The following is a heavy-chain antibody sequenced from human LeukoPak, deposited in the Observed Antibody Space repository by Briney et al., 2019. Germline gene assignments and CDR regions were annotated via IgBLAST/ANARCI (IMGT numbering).Heavy chain of an antibody. CDR3: ARETDSTLFDY. Sequence: GGSLRLSCAASGFTFSSYGMTWVRQAPGKGLEWVSYISSSSSTIYYADSVKGRFTISRDNAKNSLYLQMNSLRGEDTAVYYCARETDSTLFDYWGQGTLVTVSS. CDR1: GFTFSSYG. CDR2: ISSSSSTI. V-gene: IGHV3-48*04. D-gene: IGHD2-2*01. J-gene: IGHJ4*02.